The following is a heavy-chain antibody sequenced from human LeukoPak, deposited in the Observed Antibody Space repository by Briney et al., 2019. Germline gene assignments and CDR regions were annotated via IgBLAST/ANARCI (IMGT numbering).Heavy chain of an antibody. Sequence: ASVKVSCKASGYTFTSYGISWVRQAPGQGLEWMGWISNYNGDTNYAQKLQGRVTMTTDTSTNTAYMELRSLRSDDTAVYYCAREGLGELTLDYWGQGTLVTVSS. CDR2: ISNYNGDT. D-gene: IGHD3-16*01. V-gene: IGHV1-18*01. J-gene: IGHJ4*02. CDR3: AREGLGELTLDY. CDR1: GYTFTSYG.